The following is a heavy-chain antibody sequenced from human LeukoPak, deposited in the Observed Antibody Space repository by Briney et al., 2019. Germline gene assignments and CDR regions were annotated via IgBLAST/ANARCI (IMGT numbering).Heavy chain of an antibody. CDR1: GFTFSSYA. V-gene: IGHV3-64D*06. D-gene: IGHD3-16*01. CDR2: ISSNGGST. CDR3: ARGGEAGFDY. J-gene: IGHJ4*02. Sequence: PGGSLRLSCSASGFTFSSYAMHWVRQAPGKGLEYVSAISSNGGSTYYADSVKGRFTISRDNSKNTLYLQMSSLRAEDTAVYYCARGGEAGFDYWGQGTLVTVSS.